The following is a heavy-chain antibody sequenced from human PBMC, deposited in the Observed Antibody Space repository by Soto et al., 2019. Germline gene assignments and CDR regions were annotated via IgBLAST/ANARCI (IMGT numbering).Heavy chain of an antibody. CDR2: IKCDGTMK. V-gene: IGHV3-74*01. J-gene: IGHJ4*02. Sequence: PGGSLRLSCVASGITFSTYRMHWVRQAPGKGLEWVSHIKCDGTMKHYADSVKGRFTISRDNSKNTLYLQMNSLRAEDTAVYYCARDTTYYYDSSGYYGPDWGQGTLVTVSS. D-gene: IGHD3-22*01. CDR1: GITFSTYR. CDR3: ARDTTYYYDSSGYYGPD.